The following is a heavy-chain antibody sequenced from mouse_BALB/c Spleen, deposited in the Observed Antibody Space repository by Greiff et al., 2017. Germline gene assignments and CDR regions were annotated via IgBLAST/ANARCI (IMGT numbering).Heavy chain of an antibody. V-gene: IGHV1-54*01. D-gene: IGHD2-12*01. J-gene: IGHJ4*01. Sequence: QVQLKQSGAELVRPGTSVKVSCKASGYAFTNYLIEWVKQRPGQGLEWIGVINPGSGGTNYNEKFKGKATLTADKSSSTAYMQLSSLTSDDSAVYFCARGDDRGGYAMDYWGQGTSVTVSS. CDR2: INPGSGGT. CDR3: ARGDDRGGYAMDY. CDR1: GYAFTNYL.